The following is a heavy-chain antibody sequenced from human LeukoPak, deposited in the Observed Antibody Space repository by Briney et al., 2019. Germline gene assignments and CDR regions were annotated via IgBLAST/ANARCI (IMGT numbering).Heavy chain of an antibody. CDR3: ASDGQLADY. CDR2: ISWNSGSM. D-gene: IGHD6-6*01. J-gene: IGHJ4*02. V-gene: IGHV3-9*01. CDR1: GFTFDDYA. Sequence: GRSLRLSCAASGFTFDDYAMHWVRQAPGKGLEWVSGISWNSGSMGYADSVKGRFTISRDNAKNSLYLQMNSLRAEDTALYYCASDGQLADYWGQGTLVTVSS.